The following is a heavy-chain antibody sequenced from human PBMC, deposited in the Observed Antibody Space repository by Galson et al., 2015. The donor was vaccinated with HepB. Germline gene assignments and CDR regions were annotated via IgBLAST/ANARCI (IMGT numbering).Heavy chain of an antibody. CDR2: FDPEDGET. CDR3: ATDHRIQYCSGGSCGGFDP. Sequence: SVKVSCKVSGYTLTELSMHWVRQAPGKGLEWMGGFDPEDGETIYAQKFQGRVTMTEDTSTDTAYMELSSLRSEDTAVYYCATDHRIQYCSGGSCGGFDPWGQGTLVTVSS. CDR1: GYTLTELS. V-gene: IGHV1-24*01. J-gene: IGHJ5*02. D-gene: IGHD2-15*01.